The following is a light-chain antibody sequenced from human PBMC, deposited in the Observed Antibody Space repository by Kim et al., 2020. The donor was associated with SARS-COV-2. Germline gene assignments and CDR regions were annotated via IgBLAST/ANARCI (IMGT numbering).Light chain of an antibody. CDR3: NSRGSNDNVL. J-gene: IGLJ2*01. CDR1: RLRSYY. Sequence: VALGQTVRMTCQGDRLRSYYATWYQQKPGQAPIVVIYGKNNRPSGIPDRFSGSSSGDTASLTITGTQAGDEADYYCNSRGSNDNVLFGGGTKLTVL. V-gene: IGLV3-19*01. CDR2: GKN.